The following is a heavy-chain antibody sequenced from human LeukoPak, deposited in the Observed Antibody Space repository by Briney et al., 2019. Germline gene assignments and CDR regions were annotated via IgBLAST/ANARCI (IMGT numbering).Heavy chain of an antibody. CDR2: ISSDGSNT. CDR3: AKPAISSRGWYYDY. J-gene: IGHJ4*02. D-gene: IGHD6-19*01. V-gene: IGHV3-74*01. CDR1: GFTFSTYW. Sequence: GGSLRLSCAASGFTFSTYWMHWVRQAPGKGLVWVSRISSDGSNTNYADSVKGRFTISRDNANNTLYLQMNSLRAEDTAVYYCAKPAISSRGWYYDYWGQGTLVTVSS.